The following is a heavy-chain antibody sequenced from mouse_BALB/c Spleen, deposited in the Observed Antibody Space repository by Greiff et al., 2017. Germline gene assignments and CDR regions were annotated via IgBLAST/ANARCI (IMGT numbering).Heavy chain of an antibody. V-gene: IGHV2-9-2*01. J-gene: IGHJ4*01. D-gene: IGHD1-1*01. CDR3: VREYIFYYGSSHGCYAMDY. Sequence: VQLVESGPGLVAPSQCLSITCTVSGFSLTSYDISWIRQPPGKGLEWLGVIWTGGGTNYTSAFMSRLSISKDNSKSQVFLKMNSLQTDDTAVYCCVREYIFYYGSSHGCYAMDYWGKGTSDTVSS. CDR1: GFSLTSYD. CDR2: IWTGGGT.